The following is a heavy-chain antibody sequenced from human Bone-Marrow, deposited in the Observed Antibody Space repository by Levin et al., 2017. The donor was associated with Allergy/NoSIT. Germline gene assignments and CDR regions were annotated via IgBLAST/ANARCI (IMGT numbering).Heavy chain of an antibody. CDR1: GFTFSNAW. V-gene: IGHV3-15*01. J-gene: IGHJ6*02. D-gene: IGHD1-7*01. CDR2: IKSKTDGGTT. Sequence: PGGSLRLSCAASGFTFSNAWMSWVRQAPGKGLEWVGRIKSKTDGGTTDYAAPVKGRFTISRDDSKNTLYLQMNSLKTEDTAVYYCTTDRTGTIPGTYYYYYGMDVWGQGTTVTVSS. CDR3: TTDRTGTIPGTYYYYYGMDV.